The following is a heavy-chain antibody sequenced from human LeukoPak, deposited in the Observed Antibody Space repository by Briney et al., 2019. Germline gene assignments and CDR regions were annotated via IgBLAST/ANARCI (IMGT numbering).Heavy chain of an antibody. J-gene: IGHJ4*02. V-gene: IGHV1-69*01. CDR1: GGTFSSYA. CDR2: IIPIFGTA. D-gene: IGHD3-22*01. Sequence: SVKVSCKASGGTFSSYAISWVRQAPGQGLDWMGGIIPIFGTANYAQKFQGRVTITADESTSTAYMELSSLRSEDTAVYYCASPPIHYYDSSGYPYYFDYWGQGTLVTVSS. CDR3: ASPPIHYYDSSGYPYYFDY.